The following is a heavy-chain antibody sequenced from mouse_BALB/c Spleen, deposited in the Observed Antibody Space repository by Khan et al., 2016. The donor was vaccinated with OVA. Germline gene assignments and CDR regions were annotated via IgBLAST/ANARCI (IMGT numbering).Heavy chain of an antibody. CDR1: GFTFSSFG. CDR2: ISSGSNTT. Sequence: EVELVESGGGLVQPGGSRKLSCAASGFTFSSFGMHWVRQAPEKGLEWVAYISSGSNTTYYAATLKGRFTIPRDNPKNTPFLQMTSLRSEDTAMYYCARDSYGYMGYFDYWGQGTTLTVSS. CDR3: ARDSYGYMGYFDY. D-gene: IGHD1-2*01. V-gene: IGHV5-17*02. J-gene: IGHJ2*01.